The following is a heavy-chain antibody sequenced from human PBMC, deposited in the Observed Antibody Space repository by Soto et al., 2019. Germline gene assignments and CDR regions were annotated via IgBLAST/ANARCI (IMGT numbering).Heavy chain of an antibody. CDR1: GYTFTSYG. CDR3: ARDPSSGWYFDY. Sequence: ASVKVSCKASGYTFTSYGTSWVRQAPGQGLEWMGWISAYNGNTNYAQKLQDRVTMTTDTSTSTAYMELRSLRSDDTAVYYCARDPSSGWYFDYWGQGTLVTVSS. CDR2: ISAYNGNT. D-gene: IGHD6-19*01. V-gene: IGHV1-18*04. J-gene: IGHJ4*02.